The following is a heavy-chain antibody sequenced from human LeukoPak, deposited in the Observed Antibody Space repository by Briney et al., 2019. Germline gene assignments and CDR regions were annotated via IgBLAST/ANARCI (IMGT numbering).Heavy chain of an antibody. CDR1: GFTFSRYW. Sequence: GGSLRLSCVGSGFTFSRYWLNWVRQAPGKGLEWVSAISGSGGSTYYADSVKGRFTISRDNSKNTLYLQMNSLRAEDTAVYYCAKVAADFWSGYWYYFDYWGQGTLVTVSS. CDR3: AKVAADFWSGYWYYFDY. D-gene: IGHD3-3*01. CDR2: ISGSGGST. V-gene: IGHV3-23*01. J-gene: IGHJ4*02.